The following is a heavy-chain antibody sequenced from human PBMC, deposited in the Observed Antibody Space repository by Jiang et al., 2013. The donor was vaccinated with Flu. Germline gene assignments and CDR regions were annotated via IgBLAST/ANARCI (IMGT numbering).Heavy chain of an antibody. V-gene: IGHV5-51*01. J-gene: IGHJ5*02. Sequence: VKKPGESLKISCKASGYTFTNHWIVWVRQTPGKGLEWIGAFYPTDSDNRYSPAFQGRVTMSADKSISTAYLQWSSLKASDTAMYYCARSIRQGDWFDPWGQGTLVTVSS. CDR2: FYPTDSDN. D-gene: IGHD3-16*01. CDR1: GYTFTNHW. CDR3: ARSIRQGDWFDP.